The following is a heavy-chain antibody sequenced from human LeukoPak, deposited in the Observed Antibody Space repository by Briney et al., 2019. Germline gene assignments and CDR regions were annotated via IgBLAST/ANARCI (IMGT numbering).Heavy chain of an antibody. J-gene: IGHJ5*02. Sequence: SETLSLTCAVYGGSFSGYYWSWIRQPPGKGLEWIGEINHSGSTNYNPSLKSRVTISVDTSKNQFSLKLSSVTAADTAVYYCARVGYGGINWFDPWGQGTLVTVSS. V-gene: IGHV4-34*01. CDR1: GGSFSGYY. D-gene: IGHD5-12*01. CDR2: INHSGST. CDR3: ARVGYGGINWFDP.